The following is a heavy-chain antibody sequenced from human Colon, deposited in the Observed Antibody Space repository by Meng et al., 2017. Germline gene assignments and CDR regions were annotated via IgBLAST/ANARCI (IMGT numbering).Heavy chain of an antibody. CDR3: ARTAMLDS. D-gene: IGHD2-2*01. CDR2: MKPNNGNT. Sequence: QVQLVQSGAEVSKPGSSVKVKCKASGYTFTSSDINWVRQATGRGLEWLGWMKPNNGNTGSAQKFQGRVSMTRDTSIGTAYMELSGLTSEDTAVYYCARTAMLDSWGQGTLVTVSS. CDR1: GYTFTSSD. J-gene: IGHJ5*01. V-gene: IGHV1-8*01.